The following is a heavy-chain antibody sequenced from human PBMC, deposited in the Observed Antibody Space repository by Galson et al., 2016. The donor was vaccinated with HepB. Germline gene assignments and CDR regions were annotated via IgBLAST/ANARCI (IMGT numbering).Heavy chain of an antibody. Sequence: SLRLSCATSGFTFTRYSMYWVRQAPGKGLEWVANIKQDGSEKYYVDSVKSRFIISRDNAKNSLYLQMNSLRAEDTAVYYCARDGPYSSSVYNWFDPWGQGTLVTVSS. V-gene: IGHV3-7*01. CDR3: ARDGPYSSSVYNWFDP. J-gene: IGHJ5*02. CDR2: IKQDGSEK. CDR1: GFTFTRYS. D-gene: IGHD6-13*01.